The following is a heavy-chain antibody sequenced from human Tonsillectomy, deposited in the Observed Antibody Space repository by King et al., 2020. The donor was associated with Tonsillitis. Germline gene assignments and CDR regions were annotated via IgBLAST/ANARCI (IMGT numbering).Heavy chain of an antibody. V-gene: IGHV3-11*01. CDR1: GFTFSDYY. D-gene: IGHD5-24*01. CDR3: ARAPGWLQWPSKFDY. Sequence: VQLVESGGGLVKPGGSLRLSCAVPGFTFSDYYMSWIRQAPGKGLEGVPYIIRSGSTIYYADSVKGRFTISRDNAKNSLYLQMNSLRAEDTAVYYCARAPGWLQWPSKFDYWGQGTLVTVSS. J-gene: IGHJ4*02. CDR2: IIRSGSTI.